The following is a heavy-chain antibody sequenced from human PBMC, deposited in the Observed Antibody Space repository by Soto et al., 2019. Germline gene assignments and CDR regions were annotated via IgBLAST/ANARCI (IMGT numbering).Heavy chain of an antibody. J-gene: IGHJ4*02. Sequence: GGSLRLSCAASGFTFSSYGMHWVRQAPGKGLEWVAVISYDGSNKYYADSVKGRFTISRDNSKNTLYLQMNSLRAEDTAVYYCAKTGYRYGSDYFDYWGQGNLVTVSS. D-gene: IGHD5-18*01. CDR2: ISYDGSNK. CDR3: AKTGYRYGSDYFDY. V-gene: IGHV3-30*18. CDR1: GFTFSSYG.